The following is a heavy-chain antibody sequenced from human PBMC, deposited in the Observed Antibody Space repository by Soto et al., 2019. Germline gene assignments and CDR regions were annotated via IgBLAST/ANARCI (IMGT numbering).Heavy chain of an antibody. CDR2: INSNSGST. J-gene: IGHJ4*02. CDR1: GYTFTGYY. D-gene: IGHD6-13*01. CDR3: VLIAADNFDY. V-gene: IGHV1-2*02. Sequence: ASVKVSCKASGYTFTGYYMHWVRQAPGQGLEWMGWINSNSGSTNYAQKFQGRVTMTRDTSISTAYMELSRLRSDDTAVYYCVLIAADNFDYWGQGTLVTVSS.